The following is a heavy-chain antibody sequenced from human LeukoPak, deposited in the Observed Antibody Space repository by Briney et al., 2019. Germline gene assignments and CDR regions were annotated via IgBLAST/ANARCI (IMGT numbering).Heavy chain of an antibody. CDR3: AKDRAVAGVRWFDP. D-gene: IGHD6-19*01. V-gene: IGHV3-48*01. CDR1: GFTFSSYS. CDR2: ISSSSGTI. J-gene: IGHJ5*02. Sequence: GGSLRLSCAASGFTFSSYSMNWVRQAPGKGLEWVSYISSSSGTIEYADSVKGRFTISRDNAKNSLYLQMNSLGAEDTAVYYCAKDRAVAGVRWFDPWGQGTLVTVSS.